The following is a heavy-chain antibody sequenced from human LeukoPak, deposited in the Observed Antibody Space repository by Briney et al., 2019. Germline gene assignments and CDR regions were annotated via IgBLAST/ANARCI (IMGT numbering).Heavy chain of an antibody. V-gene: IGHV3-74*01. CDR3: ARGWDGYSYGI. Sequence: RGSLRVSCAASGFTLTSYWMHWVRQAPGKGLVWVSRINSDGSSTNYADSVKGRFTISRDNAKNTVYLQMNSLRAEDTAVYYCARGWDGYSYGIWGQGTVVPVSS. CDR2: INSDGSST. J-gene: IGHJ4*02. CDR1: GFTLTSYW. D-gene: IGHD5-18*01.